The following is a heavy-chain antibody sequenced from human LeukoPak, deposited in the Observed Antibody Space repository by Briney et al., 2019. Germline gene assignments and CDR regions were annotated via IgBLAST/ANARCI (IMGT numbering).Heavy chain of an antibody. Sequence: GGSLRLSCAASGFTFSSYSMNWVRQAPGKGLEWVSSISSSSSYIYYADSVKGRFTISRDSSKNTLYLQMNSLRAEDTAVYYCARASTDMIIFDCWGQGTLVTVSS. CDR2: ISSSSSYI. J-gene: IGHJ4*02. V-gene: IGHV3-21*04. CDR1: GFTFSSYS. CDR3: ARASTDMIIFDC. D-gene: IGHD3-16*01.